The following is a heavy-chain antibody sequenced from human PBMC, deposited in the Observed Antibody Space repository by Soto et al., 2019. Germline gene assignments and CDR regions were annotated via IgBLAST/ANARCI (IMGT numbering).Heavy chain of an antibody. CDR2: INHSGST. CDR3: ARVGRRDGYNSSDY. V-gene: IGHV4-34*01. D-gene: IGHD5-12*01. J-gene: IGHJ4*02. CDR1: GGSFSGYY. Sequence: KASGTLSLTCAVYGGSFSGYYWSWIRQPPGKGLEWIGEINHSGSTNYNPSLKSRVTISVDTSKNQFSLKLSSVTAADTAVYYCARVGRRDGYNSSDYWGQGTLVTVSS.